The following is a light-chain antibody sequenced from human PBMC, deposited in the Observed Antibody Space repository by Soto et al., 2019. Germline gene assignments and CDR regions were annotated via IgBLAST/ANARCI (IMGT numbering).Light chain of an antibody. CDR2: GIS. CDR3: QQYHNSRT. CDR1: QSVDRRS. J-gene: IGKJ1*01. V-gene: IGKV3-20*01. Sequence: IVLTQSPGTLSLSPWERATLSCRASQSVDRRSLAWYQQKPGQAPRLLISGISNRATGIPDRFSGCGSGTDFTLTISRLEPEDFAVYYCQQYHNSRTFGQGTKVEIK.